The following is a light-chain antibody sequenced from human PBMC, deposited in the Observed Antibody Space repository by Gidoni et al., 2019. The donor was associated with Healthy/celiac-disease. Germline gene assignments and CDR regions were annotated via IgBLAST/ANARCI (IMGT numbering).Light chain of an antibody. J-gene: IGKJ4*01. CDR1: QSLLHSNVYHY. V-gene: IGKV2-28*01. CDR2: LGS. CDR3: MQALQTPLT. Sequence: VMTQSPLSLPVTPGEPASISCRSSQSLLHSNVYHYLDWYLQKPVQSPQLLIYLGSNRASGVPDRFSGSGSGTDFTLKISRVEAEDVWVYYCMQALQTPLTFGGETKVEIK.